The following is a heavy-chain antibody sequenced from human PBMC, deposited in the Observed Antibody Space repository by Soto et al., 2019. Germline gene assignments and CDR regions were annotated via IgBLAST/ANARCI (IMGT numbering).Heavy chain of an antibody. J-gene: IGHJ4*02. V-gene: IGHV1-18*01. Sequence: QVQLVQSGAEVKKPGASVKVSCKASGYTFTSYGISWVRQAPGQGLEWMGWISAYNGNTNYAQKLQGRVTMTTDTXXSXAXXELRSLRSDDTAVYYCARDMPVMVRGVNGKYYFDCWGQGTLVTVSS. CDR2: ISAYNGNT. CDR3: ARDMPVMVRGVNGKYYFDC. D-gene: IGHD3-10*01. CDR1: GYTFTSYG.